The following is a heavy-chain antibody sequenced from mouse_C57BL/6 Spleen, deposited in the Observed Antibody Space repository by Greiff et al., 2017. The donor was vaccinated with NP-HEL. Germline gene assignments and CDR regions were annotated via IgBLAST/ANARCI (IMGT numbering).Heavy chain of an antibody. V-gene: IGHV5-6*01. CDR2: ISSGGSYT. CDR1: GFTFSSYG. CDR3: ARHLDDSDFDY. Sequence: EVTLVESGGDLVKPGGSLKLSCAASGFTFSSYGMSWVRQTPDKRLAWVATISSGGSYTYYPDSVKGRFTISRDNAKNTLYLQMSSLKSEDTAMYYCARHLDDSDFDYWAQSTTLTVSS. J-gene: IGHJ2*01.